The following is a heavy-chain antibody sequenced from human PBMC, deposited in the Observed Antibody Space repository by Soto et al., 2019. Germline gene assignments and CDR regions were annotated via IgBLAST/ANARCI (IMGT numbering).Heavy chain of an antibody. CDR3: ARDPGYYYDSSGYYYYYGMDV. D-gene: IGHD3-22*01. V-gene: IGHV4-61*01. J-gene: IGHJ6*02. CDR2: IYYSGST. Sequence: SETLSLTCTVSGGSVSSGSYYWSWIRQPPGKGLEWIGYIYYSGSTNYNPSLKSRVTISVDTSKNQLSLKLSSVTAADTAAYYCARDPGYYYDSSGYYYYYGMDVWGQGTTVTVS. CDR1: GGSVSSGSYY.